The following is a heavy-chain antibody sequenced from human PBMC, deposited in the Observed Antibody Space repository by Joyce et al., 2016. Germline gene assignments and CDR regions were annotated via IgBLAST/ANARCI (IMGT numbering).Heavy chain of an antibody. Sequence: EVQLVESGGGLVQPGGSLRLSCAASGFTFSSFWMSWVRQAPGKGLEWVGNIKQDGSVKKDVDSVKDRFVISRDNAKNSLYLEMNSLRAEDTAVYYCARAFTYSSGDYWGQGTLVTVSS. J-gene: IGHJ4*02. D-gene: IGHD6-19*01. CDR1: GFTFSSFW. V-gene: IGHV3-7*03. CDR2: IKQDGSVK. CDR3: ARAFTYSSGDY.